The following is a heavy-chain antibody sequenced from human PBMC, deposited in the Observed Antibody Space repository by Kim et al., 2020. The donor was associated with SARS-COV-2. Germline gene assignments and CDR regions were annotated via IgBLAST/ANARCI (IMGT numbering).Heavy chain of an antibody. V-gene: IGHV1-69*13. J-gene: IGHJ4*02. CDR1: GGTFSSYA. D-gene: IGHD3-22*01. CDR3: ARRGGTYYYDSSGYYYL. Sequence: SVKVSCKASGGTFSSYAISWVRQAPGQGLEWMGGIIPIFGTANYAQKFQGRVTITADESTSTAYMELSSLRSEDTAVYYCARRGGTYYYDSSGYYYLWGQGTLVTVSS. CDR2: IIPIFGTA.